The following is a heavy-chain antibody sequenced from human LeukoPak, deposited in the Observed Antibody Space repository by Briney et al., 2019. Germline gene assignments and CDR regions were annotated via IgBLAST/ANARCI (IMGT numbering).Heavy chain of an antibody. D-gene: IGHD3-10*02. CDR2: ISSSSSYI. CDR3: AELGITMIGGV. Sequence: GGSLRLSCAASGFTFSSYSMTWVRQAPGRGLEWVSSISSSSSYIYYADSVKGRFTISRDNAKNSLYLQMNSLRAEDTAVYYCAELGITMIGGVWGKGTTVTISS. CDR1: GFTFSSYS. J-gene: IGHJ6*04. V-gene: IGHV3-21*01.